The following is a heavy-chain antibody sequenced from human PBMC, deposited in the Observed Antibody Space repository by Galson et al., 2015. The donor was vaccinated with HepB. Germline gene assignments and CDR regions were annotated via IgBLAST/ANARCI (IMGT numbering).Heavy chain of an antibody. CDR3: AKHQFDFRGVADAFDI. Sequence: SLRLSCAASGFTFSNYAISWVRQAPGKGLEWVSSIRGSGVATYSVDSVKGRFTISRDNSKNTLYLQMDSLRVEDTAVYYCAKHQFDFRGVADAFDIWGQGTVVTVSS. CDR1: GFTFSNYA. J-gene: IGHJ3*02. CDR2: IRGSGVAT. V-gene: IGHV3-23*01. D-gene: IGHD3-3*01.